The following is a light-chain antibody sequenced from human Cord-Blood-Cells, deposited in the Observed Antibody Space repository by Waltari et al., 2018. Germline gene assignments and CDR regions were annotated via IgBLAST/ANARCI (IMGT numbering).Light chain of an antibody. J-gene: IGLJ3*02. CDR1: SSNIGSNT. V-gene: IGLV1-44*01. CDR2: SNN. Sequence: QSVLTQPPSASGTPGQRVTISCSGSSSNIGSNTVNWYQQHPGTAPKLLIYSNNQRPSGLPDRFSGSKSGTSASLAISGLQSEDEADYYCAAWDDSLNGPNWVFGGGTKLTVL. CDR3: AAWDDSLNGPNWV.